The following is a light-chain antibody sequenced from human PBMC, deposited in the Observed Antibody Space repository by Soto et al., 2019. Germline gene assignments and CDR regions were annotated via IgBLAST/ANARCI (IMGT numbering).Light chain of an antibody. V-gene: IGKV3-11*01. CDR2: DAS. CDR3: QQRFNWPGLT. J-gene: IGKJ4*01. Sequence: EIVLTQSPATLSLSPGERATLSCRASQSVNTFLSWYQQKHGQAPRLLISDASNRATAIPARFSGSGSGTVFTLTISSLEPEDFAVYYCQQRFNWPGLTFGGGTKVEIK. CDR1: QSVNTF.